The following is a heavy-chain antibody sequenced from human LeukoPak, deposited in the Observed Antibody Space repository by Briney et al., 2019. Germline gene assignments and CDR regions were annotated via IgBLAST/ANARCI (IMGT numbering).Heavy chain of an antibody. V-gene: IGHV3-48*01. Sequence: GGSLRLSCAASGFTFSSYSMNWVRQAPGKGLEWVSYISSSSTICYADSVKGRFTISRDNAKNSVYLQMNSLRAEDTAVYYCARAHHRRVYDYVWGSYPYWGQGTLVTVSS. CDR2: ISSSSTI. D-gene: IGHD3-16*02. J-gene: IGHJ4*02. CDR3: ARAHHRRVYDYVWGSYPY. CDR1: GFTFSSYS.